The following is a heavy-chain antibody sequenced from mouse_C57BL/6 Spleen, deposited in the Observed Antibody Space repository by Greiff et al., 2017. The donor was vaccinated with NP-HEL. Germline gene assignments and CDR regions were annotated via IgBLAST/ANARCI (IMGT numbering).Heavy chain of an antibody. Sequence: VQLQQSGAELAKPGASVKLSCKASGYTFTSYWMHWVKQRPGQGLEWIGYINPSSGYTKYNQKFKDKATLTADKYSSTAYMQLSSLTYEDSAVYYCARWGYDDYWGQGTTLTVSS. CDR1: GYTFTSYW. D-gene: IGHD2-14*01. CDR3: ARWGYDDY. V-gene: IGHV1-7*01. J-gene: IGHJ2*01. CDR2: INPSSGYT.